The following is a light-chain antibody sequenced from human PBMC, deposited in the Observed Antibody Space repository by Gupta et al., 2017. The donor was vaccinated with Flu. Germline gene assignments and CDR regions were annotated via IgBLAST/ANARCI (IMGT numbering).Light chain of an antibody. CDR1: QGLVYSDGKTY. CDR2: QVS. CDR3: MQGAHWPWA. J-gene: IGKJ1*01. Sequence: VVMTQSPLSLPVTLGRPASISCRSSQGLVYSDGKTYLHWFQQRTGQSPRRLIYQVSDRESGVPDRFSGSGSGTNFTLKISRVEAEDVGIYFCMQGAHWPWAFGQGTTVETK. V-gene: IGKV2-30*01.